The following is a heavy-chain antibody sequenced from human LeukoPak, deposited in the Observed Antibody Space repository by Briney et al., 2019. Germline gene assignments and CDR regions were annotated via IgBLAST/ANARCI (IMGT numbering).Heavy chain of an antibody. CDR1: GFMFSNYW. D-gene: IGHD6-19*01. Sequence: GGSLRLSCAASGFMFSNYWMTWVRQAPGKGLEWVANIKQDGSKKYYVDSVKGRFTISRDNSKNTLYLQMNSLRAEDTAVYYCAKGTEWLFHFDYWGQGTLVTVSS. CDR2: IKQDGSKK. CDR3: AKGTEWLFHFDY. V-gene: IGHV3-7*03. J-gene: IGHJ4*02.